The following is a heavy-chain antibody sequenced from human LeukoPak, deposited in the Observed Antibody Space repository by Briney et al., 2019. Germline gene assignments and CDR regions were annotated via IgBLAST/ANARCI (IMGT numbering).Heavy chain of an antibody. CDR1: GGTFSSSI. J-gene: IGHJ4*02. Sequence: SVKVSCKVSGGTFSSSIINWVRQAPGQGLEWMGGIIPIFGTADYAQKFQGRVTITRNTSISTAYMELSSLRSEDTAVYYCARGATVTEEFDYWGQGTLVTVSS. CDR3: ARGATVTEEFDY. V-gene: IGHV1-69*05. CDR2: IIPIFGTA. D-gene: IGHD4-17*01.